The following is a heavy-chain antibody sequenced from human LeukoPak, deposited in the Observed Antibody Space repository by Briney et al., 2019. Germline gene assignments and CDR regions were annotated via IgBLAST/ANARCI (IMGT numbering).Heavy chain of an antibody. Sequence: PSATLAITRTGKSGANSNNEWLGSRRPPGKELEWIGYIYYSGSTNYNPSLKSRVTISVDTSKNQFSLKLSSVTAADTAVYYCARGGPPELLWFRDTYYFGMAVWGKGTTVTVSS. D-gene: IGHD3-10*01. CDR3: ARGGPPELLWFRDTYYFGMAV. J-gene: IGHJ6*04. CDR2: IYYSGST. CDR1: SGANSNNE. V-gene: IGHV4-59*01.